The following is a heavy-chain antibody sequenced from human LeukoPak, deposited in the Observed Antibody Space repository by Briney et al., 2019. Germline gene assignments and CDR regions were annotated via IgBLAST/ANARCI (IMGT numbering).Heavy chain of an antibody. D-gene: IGHD6-19*01. CDR2: IDPSDSYT. V-gene: IGHV5-10-1*01. Sequence: GESLKISCKATGYSFTRYWISWVRQMPGKGLQWMGRIDPSDSYTNYSPSFQGHVTISADKSISTAYLQWSSLKASDTAMYYCARLYQWSDYWGQGTLVTVSS. CDR1: GYSFTRYW. J-gene: IGHJ4*02. CDR3: ARLYQWSDY.